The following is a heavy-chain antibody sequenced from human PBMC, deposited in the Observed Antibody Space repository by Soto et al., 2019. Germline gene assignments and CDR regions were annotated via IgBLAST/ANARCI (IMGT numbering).Heavy chain of an antibody. D-gene: IGHD3-22*01. CDR1: GGLFSSYA. Sequence: QEQLVQSGAEVKKSGPSVKVSCKDTGGLFSSYAVSWVRQAPGQGLEWMGGIIPVFDTVYYAQKFQGRVTITADEFTNTPYLELSSLRSEDPALYFCSRGGSGYVLIKEFWRQGTLGTVSS. J-gene: IGHJ4*01. CDR2: IIPVFDTV. CDR3: SRGGSGYVLIKEF. V-gene: IGHV1-69*01.